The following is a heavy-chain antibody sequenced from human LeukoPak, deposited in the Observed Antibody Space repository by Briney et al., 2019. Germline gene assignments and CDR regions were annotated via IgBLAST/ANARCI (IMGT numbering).Heavy chain of an antibody. D-gene: IGHD1-1*01. Sequence: GGSLRLSCAASGFTFSTYWMSWVRQAPGKGLEWVANIRQDGGQKYYVDSVKGRFTISRDNAKNSVYLQMDSLRAEDTAVYSCATQRPTGAVDYWGQGTLVTVSS. CDR3: ATQRPTGAVDY. CDR2: IRQDGGQK. J-gene: IGHJ4*02. CDR1: GFTFSTYW. V-gene: IGHV3-7*01.